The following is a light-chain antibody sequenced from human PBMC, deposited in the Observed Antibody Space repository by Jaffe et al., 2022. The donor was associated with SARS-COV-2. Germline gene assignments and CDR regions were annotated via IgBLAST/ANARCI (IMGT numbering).Light chain of an antibody. V-gene: IGKV3-11*01. CDR1: QNVNSY. CDR2: DAS. CDR3: QQRSSWPLT. Sequence: ELVLTQSPATLSLSPGERATLSCRASQNVNSYLTWYQQKPGQAPRLLIYDASNRATGIPARFSGSGSGTDFTLTISSLEPEDFAVYYCQQRSSWPLTFGGGTKVEVK. J-gene: IGKJ4*01.